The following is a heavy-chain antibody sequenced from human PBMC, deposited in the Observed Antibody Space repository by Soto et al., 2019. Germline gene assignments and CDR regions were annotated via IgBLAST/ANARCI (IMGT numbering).Heavy chain of an antibody. CDR1: GYTFTSYD. D-gene: IGHD3-9*01. CDR3: AREMKDILTGYRGRNWFDP. CDR2: MNPNSGNT. J-gene: IGHJ5*02. Sequence: QVQLVQSGAEVKKPGASVKVSCKASGYTFTSYDINWVRQATGQGLEWMGWMNPNSGNTGYAQKFQGRVTMTRNTSISTAYMELSSLRSEDTAVYYCAREMKDILTGYRGRNWFDPWGQGTLVTVSS. V-gene: IGHV1-8*01.